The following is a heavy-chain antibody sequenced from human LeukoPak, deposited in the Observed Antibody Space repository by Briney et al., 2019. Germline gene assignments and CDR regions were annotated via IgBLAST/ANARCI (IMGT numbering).Heavy chain of an antibody. J-gene: IGHJ4*02. CDR2: IYSGGGT. CDR3: ARVPYGPN. Sequence: PGGSLRLSCAASGFTFRNFVISWVRQAPGKGLEWVSIIYSGGGTYYTDSVKGRFTISRDNSRNTLYLQMNSLRAEDTAVYYCARVPYGPNWGQGTLVTVSS. V-gene: IGHV3-53*01. CDR1: GFTFRNFV. D-gene: IGHD2-2*01.